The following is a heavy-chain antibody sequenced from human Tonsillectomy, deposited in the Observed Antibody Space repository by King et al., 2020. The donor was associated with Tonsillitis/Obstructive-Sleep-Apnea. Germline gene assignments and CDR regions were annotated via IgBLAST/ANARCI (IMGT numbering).Heavy chain of an antibody. CDR1: GFTFSSYS. D-gene: IGHD3-16*01. V-gene: IGHV3-21*01. J-gene: IGHJ3*02. Sequence: VQLVESGGGLVKPGGSLRLSCAASGFTFSSYSMNWVRQAPGKGLEWVSSISSSSSYIYYADSVKGRFTISRDNAKNSLYLQMNSLRAEDTAVYYCARDWGTIDAFDIWGQGTMVTVAS. CDR3: ARDWGTIDAFDI. CDR2: ISSSSSYI.